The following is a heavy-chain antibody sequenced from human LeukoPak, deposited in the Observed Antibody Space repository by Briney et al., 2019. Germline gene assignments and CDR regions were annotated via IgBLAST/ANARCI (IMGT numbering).Heavy chain of an antibody. CDR3: TTALNFDILTGLYQPIAAFDV. J-gene: IGHJ3*01. Sequence: GGSLRLSCAASGFTFSSYAMHWVRQAPGKGLEWVAVISYDGSNKYYADSVKGRFTISRDNSKNTLYLQMSSLITDDTGVYYCTTALNFDILTGLYQPIAAFDVWGQGTLVTVSS. CDR2: ISYDGSNK. D-gene: IGHD3-9*01. CDR1: GFTFSSYA. V-gene: IGHV3-30*04.